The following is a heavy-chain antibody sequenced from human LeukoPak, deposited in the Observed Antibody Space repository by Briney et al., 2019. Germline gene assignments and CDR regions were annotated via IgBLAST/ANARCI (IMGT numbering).Heavy chain of an antibody. V-gene: IGHV3-53*05. J-gene: IGHJ4*02. CDR1: GFTVSGNY. D-gene: IGHD5-18*01. CDR3: ARDLRGYSYGYSLDY. Sequence: GGSLRLSCAASGFTVSGNYMSWVRQAAGKGLEWVSLIYSGGSTFYADSVKGRFTISRDNSKNTLYLQMNSLRAEDTAVYYCARDLRGYSYGYSLDYWGQGTLVTVSS. CDR2: IYSGGST.